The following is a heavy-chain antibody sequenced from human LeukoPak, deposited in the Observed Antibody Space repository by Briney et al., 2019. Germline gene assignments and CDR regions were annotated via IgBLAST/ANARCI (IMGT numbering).Heavy chain of an antibody. V-gene: IGHV4-61*02. CDR1: GGSISSGTFY. D-gene: IGHD7-27*01. Sequence: SQTLSLTCTVSGGSISSGTFYWSWIRQPAGKGLEWIGRIYSSGSTNYNPSLKSRVTISVDTSKNQFSLKLSSVTAADTAVYYCARGPHWDPHFDYWGQGTLVTVSS. CDR2: IYSSGST. CDR3: ARGPHWDPHFDY. J-gene: IGHJ4*02.